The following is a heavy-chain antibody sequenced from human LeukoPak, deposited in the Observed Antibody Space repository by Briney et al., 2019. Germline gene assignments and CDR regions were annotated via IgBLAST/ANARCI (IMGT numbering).Heavy chain of an antibody. CDR3: ARVDTAMVGYFQH. CDR1: GFTFSSYW. V-gene: IGHV3-74*01. D-gene: IGHD5-18*01. J-gene: IGHJ1*01. Sequence: GGSLRLSCAASGFTFSSYWMHWVRQAPGKGLVWVSRINSDGSSTRYADSVKGRFTISRDNAKNTLYLQMNSLRAEDTAVYYCARVDTAMVGYFQHWGQGTLVTVSS. CDR2: INSDGSST.